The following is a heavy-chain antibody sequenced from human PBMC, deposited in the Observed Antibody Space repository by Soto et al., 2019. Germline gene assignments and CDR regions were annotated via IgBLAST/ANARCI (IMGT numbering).Heavy chain of an antibody. V-gene: IGHV1-18*01. J-gene: IGHJ5*02. D-gene: IGHD6-13*01. CDR3: VRGRGIAAAGTGWFDP. CDR1: GYTFTSYG. Sequence: GASVKVSCKASGYTFTSYGISWVRQAPGQGLEWMGWISAYNGNTNYAQKLQGRVTMTTDTSTSTAYMELRSLRSDDTAVYYCVRGRGIAAAGTGWFDPWGQGTLVTVSS. CDR2: ISAYNGNT.